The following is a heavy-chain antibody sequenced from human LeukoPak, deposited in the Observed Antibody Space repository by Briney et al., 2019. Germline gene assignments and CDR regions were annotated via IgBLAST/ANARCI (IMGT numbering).Heavy chain of an antibody. J-gene: IGHJ5*02. V-gene: IGHV4-34*01. CDR2: INHSGST. Sequence: PSETLSLTCAVYGGSFSGYYWSWIRQPPGKGLEWIGEINHSGSTNYNPSPKSRVTISVDTSKNQFSLKLSSVTAADTAVYYCARERRYCSGGSCYSASVNWFDPWGQGTLVTVSS. CDR3: ARERRYCSGGSCYSASVNWFDP. CDR1: GGSFSGYY. D-gene: IGHD2-15*01.